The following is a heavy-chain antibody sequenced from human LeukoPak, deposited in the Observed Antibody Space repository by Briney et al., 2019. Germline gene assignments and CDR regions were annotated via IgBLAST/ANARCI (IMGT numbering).Heavy chain of an antibody. V-gene: IGHV3-9*01. CDR1: GFIFNNYA. Sequence: PGGSLRLSCAGSGFIFNNYAMHWVRQPPGKGLEWVSGISWNSGTIDYADSVRGRFTISRDNAKNSLYLQMDSLRVEDTAFYYCAKDNRRHYTSGPNPDSLHWGQGALVTVHS. J-gene: IGHJ4*02. CDR3: AKDNRRHYTSGPNPDSLH. CDR2: ISWNSGTI. D-gene: IGHD6-19*01.